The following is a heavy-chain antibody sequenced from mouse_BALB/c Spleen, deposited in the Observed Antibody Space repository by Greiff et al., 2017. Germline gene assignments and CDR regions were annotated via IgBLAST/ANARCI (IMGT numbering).Heavy chain of an antibody. V-gene: IGHV1-15*01. Sequence: QVQLQQSGAELVRPGASVTLSCKASGYTFTDYEMHWVKQTPVHGLEWIGAIDPETGGTAYNQKFKGKATLTADKSSSTAYMELRSLTSEDSAVYYCTRWLRPYGYFDVWGAGTTVTVSS. CDR1: GYTFTDYE. D-gene: IGHD2-2*01. CDR2: IDPETGGT. CDR3: TRWLRPYGYFDV. J-gene: IGHJ1*01.